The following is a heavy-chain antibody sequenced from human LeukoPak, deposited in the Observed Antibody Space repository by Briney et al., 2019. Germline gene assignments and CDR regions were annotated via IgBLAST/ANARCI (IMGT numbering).Heavy chain of an antibody. D-gene: IGHD2/OR15-2a*01. CDR2: INPSGGST. J-gene: IGHJ5*01. Sequence: ASVKVSCKASGYTFSSHYVHWVRQAPGQGLEWVGIINPSGGSTDSAQKFQGRVTMTRGTSTSTVYMELRGLRSEDTAVYYCARGSPKYINSWFDSWGQGTLVSVSS. CDR3: ARGSPKYINSWFDS. CDR1: GYTFSSHY. V-gene: IGHV1-46*01.